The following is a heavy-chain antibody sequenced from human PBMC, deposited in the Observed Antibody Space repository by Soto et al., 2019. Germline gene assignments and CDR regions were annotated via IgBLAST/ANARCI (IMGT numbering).Heavy chain of an antibody. CDR2: IYSGGST. J-gene: IGHJ4*02. V-gene: IGHV3-53*01. CDR3: ARLGYCSGGSCYSDSLGY. Sequence: PGGSLRLSCAASGFTVSSNYMSWVRQAPGKGLEWVSVIYSGGSTYYADSVKGRFTISRDNSKNTLYLQMNSLRAEDTAVYYCARLGYCSGGSCYSDSLGYWGQGTLVTVSS. D-gene: IGHD2-15*01. CDR1: GFTVSSNY.